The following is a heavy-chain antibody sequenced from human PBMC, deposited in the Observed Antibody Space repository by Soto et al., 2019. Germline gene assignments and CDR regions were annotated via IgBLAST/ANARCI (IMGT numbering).Heavy chain of an antibody. CDR2: ISGSNIYT. D-gene: IGHD2-8*02. V-gene: IGHV3-11*06. Sequence: GGSLRLSCAASGFTFSDYYMSWIRQAPGKGLEWISYISGSNIYTNYADSVKGRFTISRDNANNSLYLQMDSLRVEDTAVYYCARDGGEVIKAATGGGYGMDVWGQGTTVTVSS. CDR1: GFTFSDYY. J-gene: IGHJ6*02. CDR3: ARDGGEVIKAATGGGYGMDV.